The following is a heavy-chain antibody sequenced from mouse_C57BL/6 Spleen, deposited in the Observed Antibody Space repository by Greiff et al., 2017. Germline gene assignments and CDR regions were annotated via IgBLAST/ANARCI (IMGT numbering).Heavy chain of an antibody. J-gene: IGHJ1*03. V-gene: IGHV1-4*01. CDR1: GYTFTSYT. Sequence: QVQLQQSGAELARPGASVKMSCKASGYTFTSYTMHWVKQRPGQGLEWIGYINPRSGYTKYNQKFKDKATLTADKSSSTAYMKLSSLTSEDSAVYYGARSGDDGYYWYFDVWGTGTTVTVSS. CDR3: ARSGDDGYYWYFDV. CDR2: INPRSGYT. D-gene: IGHD2-3*01.